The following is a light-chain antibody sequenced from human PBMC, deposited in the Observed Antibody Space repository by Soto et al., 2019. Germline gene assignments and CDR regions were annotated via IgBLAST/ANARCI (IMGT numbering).Light chain of an antibody. CDR1: QSVSSSY. V-gene: IGKV3-20*01. J-gene: IGKJ1*01. CDR3: QQYGSTPQT. CDR2: GAS. Sequence: TLCPATLSFSPGASAPVCCRASQSVSSSYLAWYQQKPGQAPRLLIYGASSRATGIPDRFSGSGSGTDFTLTISRLEPEDFAVYYCQQYGSTPQTFGQGTKVDIK.